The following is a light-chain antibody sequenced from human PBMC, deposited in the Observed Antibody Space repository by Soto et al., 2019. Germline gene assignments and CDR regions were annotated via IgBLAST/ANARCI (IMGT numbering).Light chain of an antibody. J-gene: IGKJ2*01. Sequence: EIVLTQSPGTLSLSPGERATLSCRASQSVSSSYLAWYQQKPGQAPRLLIYGASSRSTGIPDRFSSSGSGTDFTLTISRLETEYFAVYYCQQYCNSPRTFGQGTKLEIK. CDR1: QSVSSSY. V-gene: IGKV3-20*01. CDR2: GAS. CDR3: QQYCNSPRT.